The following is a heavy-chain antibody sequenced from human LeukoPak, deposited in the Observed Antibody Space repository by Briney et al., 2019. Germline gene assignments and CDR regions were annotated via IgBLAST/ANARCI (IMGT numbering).Heavy chain of an antibody. CDR1: GGTFSSYA. D-gene: IGHD3-10*01. Sequence: SVKVSCKASGGTFSSYAISWVRQAPGQGLEWMGGIIPIFGTANYAQKFQGRVTITTDESTSTAYMELSSLRSDDTAVYYCARNYGSGSYTLDYWGQGTLVTVSS. J-gene: IGHJ4*02. CDR2: IIPIFGTA. CDR3: ARNYGSGSYTLDY. V-gene: IGHV1-69*05.